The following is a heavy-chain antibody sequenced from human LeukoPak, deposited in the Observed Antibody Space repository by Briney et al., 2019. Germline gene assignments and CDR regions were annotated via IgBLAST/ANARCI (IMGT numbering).Heavy chain of an antibody. CDR1: TASITSYY. V-gene: IGHV4-59*01. J-gene: IGHJ4*02. CDR3: AGAPNQPYFDY. Sequence: SETLSLACTVSTASITSYYWGSIRQPPGEGLGYIGHIYYNGTTNSNTSLKSRVTMSVDTSKSQFSLMPVSVTASDTAVYFGAGAPNQPYFDYWGQETLVAASS. CDR2: IYYNGTT.